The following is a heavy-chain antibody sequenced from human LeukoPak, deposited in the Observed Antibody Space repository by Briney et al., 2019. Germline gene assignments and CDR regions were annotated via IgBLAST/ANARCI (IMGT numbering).Heavy chain of an antibody. D-gene: IGHD6-19*01. V-gene: IGHV3-23*01. CDR3: ARRSGIAVAGAFDY. CDR2: ISGSGDST. J-gene: IGHJ4*02. CDR1: GFTFSTYA. Sequence: GGSLRLSCAASGFTFSTYAMRWVRQAPGKGLEWVSGISGSGDSTYYADSVKGRFTISRDNSKNTLYLQMNSLRAEDTAVYYCARRSGIAVAGAFDYWGQGTLVTVSS.